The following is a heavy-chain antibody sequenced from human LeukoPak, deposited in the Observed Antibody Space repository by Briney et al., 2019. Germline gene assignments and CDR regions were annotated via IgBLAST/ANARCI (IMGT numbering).Heavy chain of an antibody. J-gene: IGHJ5*02. CDR2: ISSSSSYI. D-gene: IGHD4/OR15-4a*01. CDR3: ARYDYGRELNWFDP. Sequence: AGSLRLSSAASGFTFSSNSMNWVRQAPGKGLEWVSSISSSSSYIYYEDSVKVRFTISRDNAKNSLYLQMNSLRAEDTAVYYCARYDYGRELNWFDPWGQGTLVTVSS. CDR1: GFTFSSNS. V-gene: IGHV3-21*01.